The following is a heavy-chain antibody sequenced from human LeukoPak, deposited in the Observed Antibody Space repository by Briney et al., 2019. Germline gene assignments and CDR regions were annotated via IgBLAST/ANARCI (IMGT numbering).Heavy chain of an antibody. V-gene: IGHV4-31*03. D-gene: IGHD3-22*01. CDR2: NYYSGST. Sequence: SETLSLTCTVSGGSISSGGYYWSWIRQHPGKGLEWIGYNYYSGSTYYNPSLKSRVTISVDTSKNQFSLKLSSVTAADTAVYYCAREYDRDSSGYYGFDYWDQGTLVTVSS. CDR3: AREYDRDSSGYYGFDY. J-gene: IGHJ4*02. CDR1: GGSISSGGYY.